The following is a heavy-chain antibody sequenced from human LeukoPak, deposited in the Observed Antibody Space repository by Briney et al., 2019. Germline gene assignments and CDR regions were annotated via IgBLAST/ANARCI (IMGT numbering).Heavy chain of an antibody. J-gene: IGHJ4*02. CDR3: ARSMNYYDSRGYSFDY. CDR2: IYTSGST. V-gene: IGHV4-4*07. D-gene: IGHD3-22*01. Sequence: SETLSLTCTVSGGSFSSYYWSWIRQPAGKGLEWIGRIYTSGSTNSNPSLKSRVTMSVDTSKNQFSLNLSSVTATDTAVYYCARSMNYYDSRGYSFDYWGQGTLVTVSS. CDR1: GGSFSSYY.